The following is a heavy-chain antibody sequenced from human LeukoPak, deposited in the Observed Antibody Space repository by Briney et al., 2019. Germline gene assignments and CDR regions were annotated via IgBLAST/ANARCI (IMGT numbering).Heavy chain of an antibody. CDR1: GFTFSSYA. V-gene: IGHV3-23*01. D-gene: IGHD4-23*01. J-gene: IGHJ3*02. Sequence: GVSLRLSCAASGFTFSSYAMSWVRQAPGKGLEWVSSISGSGGNTYYADSVKGRFTISRDNSKNTLYLQMNSLRAEDTAVYYCAKHDYGGNWADAFDIWGQGTMVTVSS. CDR3: AKHDYGGNWADAFDI. CDR2: ISGSGGNT.